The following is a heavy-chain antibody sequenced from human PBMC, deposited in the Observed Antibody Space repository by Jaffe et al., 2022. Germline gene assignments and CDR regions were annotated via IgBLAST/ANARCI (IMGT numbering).Heavy chain of an antibody. CDR3: ARLIGGWFLRMAPAAGTDDAFDI. CDR1: GGSISSGSYY. J-gene: IGHJ3*02. V-gene: IGHV4-61*02. D-gene: IGHD6-13*01. Sequence: QVQLQESGPGLVKPSQTLSLTCTVSGGSISSGSYYWSWIRQPAGKGLEWIGRIYTSGSTNYNPSLKSRVTISVDTSKNQFSLKLSSVTAADTAVYYCARLIGGWFLRMAPAAGTDDAFDIWGQGTMVTVSS. CDR2: IYTSGST.